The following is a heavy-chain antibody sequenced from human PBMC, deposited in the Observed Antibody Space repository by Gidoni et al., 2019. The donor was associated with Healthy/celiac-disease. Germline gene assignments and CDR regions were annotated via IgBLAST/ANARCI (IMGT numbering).Heavy chain of an antibody. J-gene: IGHJ6*02. Sequence: EVQLLESGGGLVQPGGSLRRACAAAGLPVSSYAMSWVRQAPGKGLACVSALIGRGGSTYYADSVKGRFTISRDNSKNTLYLQMNSLRAEDTAVYYCAKGDIVVVPAAIPGYYYGMYVWGQGTTVTVSS. V-gene: IGHV3-23*01. D-gene: IGHD2-2*02. CDR1: GLPVSSYA. CDR3: AKGDIVVVPAAIPGYYYGMYV. CDR2: LIGRGGST.